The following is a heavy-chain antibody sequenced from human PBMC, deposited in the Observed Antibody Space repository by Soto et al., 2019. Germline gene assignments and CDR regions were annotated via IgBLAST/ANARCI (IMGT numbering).Heavy chain of an antibody. CDR3: ARGSSIAGLYYGMDV. CDR2: NYYSGIT. V-gene: IGHV4-31*03. CDR1: GGSISSGGYY. J-gene: IGHJ6*02. Sequence: QVQLQESGPGLVKPSQTLSLTCTVSGGSISSGGYYWNWIRQHPGKGLEWIGYNYYSGITYYNPSLKSRVTISLDTSKNQFSLKLSSVTAADTAVYYCARGSSIAGLYYGMDVWGQGTTVTVSS. D-gene: IGHD6-6*01.